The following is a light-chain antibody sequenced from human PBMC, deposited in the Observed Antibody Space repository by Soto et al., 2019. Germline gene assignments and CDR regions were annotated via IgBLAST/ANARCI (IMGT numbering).Light chain of an antibody. CDR3: QQYNSWPPIN. CDR2: DES. J-gene: IGKJ5*01. V-gene: IGKV3-15*01. Sequence: EVIMPHSRPILSLSAGQRAARSCSASESVRRDLAWYQQKPGQAPRLLIYDESTRATGIPDRFSGGGSGTEFTLKISSVQSEDFVVYYCQQYNSWPPINFGQGTRLEIK. CDR1: ESVRRD.